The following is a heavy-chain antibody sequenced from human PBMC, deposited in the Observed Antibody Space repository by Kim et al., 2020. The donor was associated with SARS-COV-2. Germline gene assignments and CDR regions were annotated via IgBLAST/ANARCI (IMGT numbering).Heavy chain of an antibody. CDR1: GGSISSYY. V-gene: IGHV4-4*07. Sequence: SETLSLTCTVSGGSISSYYWSWIRQPAGKGLEWIGRIYTSGSTNYSPSLKSRVTMSADTSKNQFSLKLSSVTAADTAVYYCARDRDYYGMDVWGQGTTVTASS. CDR3: ARDRDYYGMDV. J-gene: IGHJ6*02. CDR2: IYTSGST.